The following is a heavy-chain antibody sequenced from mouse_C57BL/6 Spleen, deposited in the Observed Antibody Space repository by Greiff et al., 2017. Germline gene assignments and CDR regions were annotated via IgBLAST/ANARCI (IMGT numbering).Heavy chain of an antibody. V-gene: IGHV1-18*01. D-gene: IGHD1-1*01. CDR2: INPNNGGT. CDR1: GYTFTDYN. CDR3: ARYYGSSYDWYFDV. J-gene: IGHJ1*03. Sequence: EVQRVESGPELVKPGASVKIPCKASGYTFTDYNMDWVKQSHGKSLEWIGDINPNNGGTIYNQKFKGKATLTVDKSSSTAYMELRSLTSEDSAIYYCARYYGSSYDWYFDVWGTGTTVTVSS.